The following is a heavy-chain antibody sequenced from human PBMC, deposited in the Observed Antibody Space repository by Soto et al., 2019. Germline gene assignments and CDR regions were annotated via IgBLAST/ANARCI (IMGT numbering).Heavy chain of an antibody. CDR1: GFSLSTSGVV. CDR2: IYWDDDK. V-gene: IGHV2-5*02. CDR3: ALKGDGYRGFKY. D-gene: IGHD5-12*01. J-gene: IGHJ4*02. Sequence: QITLKESGPTLVKPTQTLTQTCTFSGFSLSTSGVVVGWIRPPPGKALEWLALIYWDDDKRYSPFLKSRLTITKDTSKNQVVLTLTNMDPGDTATYYCALKGDGYRGFKYWGQGTLVTVSS.